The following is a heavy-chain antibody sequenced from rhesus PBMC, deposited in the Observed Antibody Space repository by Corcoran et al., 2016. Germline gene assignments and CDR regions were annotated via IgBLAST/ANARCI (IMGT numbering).Heavy chain of an antibody. Sequence: QVQLVQYGAEVKKPGSSGKVSCKGFGYTFTEYNMPRVRTAPRQGLEWMEWINPYNGNTKYAQKFQGRVTMTRDTSTSTAYMELSSLRSEDTAVYYCARTYCTGSGCYFFDYWGQGVLVTVSS. CDR2: INPYNGNT. CDR3: ARTYCTGSGCYFFDY. D-gene: IGHD2-21*01. CDR1: GYTFTEYN. V-gene: IGHV1S2*01. J-gene: IGHJ4*01.